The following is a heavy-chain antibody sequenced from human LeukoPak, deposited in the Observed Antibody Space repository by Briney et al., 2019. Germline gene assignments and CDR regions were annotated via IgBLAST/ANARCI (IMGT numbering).Heavy chain of an antibody. CDR3: ARKSSSSANYYYYMDV. Sequence: PSETLSLTCTVSGGSISRYYWSWIRQPPGKGLEWIGYIYYGGSTNYNPSLKSRVTISVDTSKNQFSLKLSSVTAADTAVYYCARKSSSSANYYYYMDVWGKGTTVTVSS. D-gene: IGHD6-13*01. CDR1: GGSISRYY. CDR2: IYYGGST. J-gene: IGHJ6*03. V-gene: IGHV4-59*01.